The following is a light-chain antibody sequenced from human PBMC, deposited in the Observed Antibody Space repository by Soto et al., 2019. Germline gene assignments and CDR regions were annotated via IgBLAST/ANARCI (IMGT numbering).Light chain of an antibody. Sequence: DLQMTQFPSSLSASVGDIVTITCRASQTITTYLNWYQQRPGKAPKLLIYGASSLQSGVPSRFTGSGSGTDFTLTISSLQPEDFATYFCQQSYNTPRTFGQGTKVEIE. J-gene: IGKJ1*01. V-gene: IGKV1-39*01. CDR1: QTITTY. CDR3: QQSYNTPRT. CDR2: GAS.